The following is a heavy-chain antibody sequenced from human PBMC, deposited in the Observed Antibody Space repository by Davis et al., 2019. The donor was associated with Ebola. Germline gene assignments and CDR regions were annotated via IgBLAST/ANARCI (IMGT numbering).Heavy chain of an antibody. CDR1: GYTFTSYD. CDR2: MNPNSGNT. V-gene: IGHV1-8*01. J-gene: IGHJ4*02. CDR3: ARGGTYYYGSGSYYALDY. D-gene: IGHD3-10*01. Sequence: AASVKVSCKASGYTFTSYDINWVRQATGQGLEWMGWMNPNSGNTGYAQKFQGRVTMTRNTSISTAYMELSSLSSEDTAVYYCARGGTYYYGSGSYYALDYWGQGTLVTVSS.